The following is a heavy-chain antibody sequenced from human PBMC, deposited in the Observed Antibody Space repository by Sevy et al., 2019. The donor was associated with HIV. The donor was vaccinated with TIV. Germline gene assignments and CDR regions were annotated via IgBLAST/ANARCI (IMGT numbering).Heavy chain of an antibody. Sequence: ASVKVSCKASGYTFTNYDISWVRQAPGQGLEWMGWISPYNGNTNYAQKLQGRVTMTTDTSTSTAYMELRSLRSDDTAVYYCAREARGSIVVVPAASPPNWFDPWGQGTLVTVSS. CDR2: ISPYNGNT. CDR3: AREARGSIVVVPAASPPNWFDP. CDR1: GYTFTNYD. V-gene: IGHV1-18*01. D-gene: IGHD2-2*01. J-gene: IGHJ5*02.